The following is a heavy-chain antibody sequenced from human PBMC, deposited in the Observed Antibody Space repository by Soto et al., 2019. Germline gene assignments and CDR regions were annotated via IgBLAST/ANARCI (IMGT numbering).Heavy chain of an antibody. Sequence: PGGSLRLSCAASGFTFSTYTMIWVRQAPGKGLECVSYISSTSSVIYYADSAQGRFTISRDNAKNSLFLQMDSLTAVDTAVYYCARGRPEDYWGQGTLVTVSS. CDR1: GFTFSTYT. V-gene: IGHV3-48*01. CDR2: ISSTSSVI. J-gene: IGHJ4*02. CDR3: ARGRPEDY.